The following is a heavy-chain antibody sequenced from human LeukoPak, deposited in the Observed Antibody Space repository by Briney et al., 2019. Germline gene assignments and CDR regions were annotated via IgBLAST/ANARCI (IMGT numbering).Heavy chain of an antibody. V-gene: IGHV3-53*01. D-gene: IGHD5-18*01. CDR2: IYSGGST. CDR3: IYGYTLDF. CDR1: GFTVSSTY. J-gene: IGHJ4*02. Sequence: PGGSLRLSCAASGFTVSSTYMNWVRQAPGKGLEWVSVIYSGGSTSYADSVKGRFTISRDNSKNTLYLQMNSLRAEDTAVYYCIYGYTLDFWGQGTLVTVSS.